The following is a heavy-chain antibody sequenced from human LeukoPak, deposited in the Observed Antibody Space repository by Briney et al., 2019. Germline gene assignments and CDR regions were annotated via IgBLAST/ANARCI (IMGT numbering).Heavy chain of an antibody. V-gene: IGHV3-53*01. J-gene: IGHJ3*02. Sequence: GGSLRLSCAASGFTVSTNYMSWVRQAPGKGLEWVSVIYSGGSTFYADSVKGRFTISRDNSKNTLYLQMNSLRADDTAVYSCAKDPPTVMANAFHIWGQGTMVTVS. D-gene: IGHD5-18*01. CDR3: AKDPPTVMANAFHI. CDR1: GFTVSTNY. CDR2: IYSGGST.